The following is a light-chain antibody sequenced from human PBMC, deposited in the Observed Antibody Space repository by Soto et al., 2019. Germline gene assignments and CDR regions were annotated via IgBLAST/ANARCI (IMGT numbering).Light chain of an antibody. V-gene: IGLV2-8*01. CDR3: SSFAGGGNPVL. CDR1: SSDVGGYNY. J-gene: IGLJ2*01. CDR2: EVS. Sequence: QSALTQPASASGSLGQSVTISCTGTSSDVGGYNYVSWHQQHPGKAPKLMIYEVSNRPPGVPDRFSGSKSGNTASLTVSGLQAEDEADYYCSSFAGGGNPVLLGGGTKLTVL.